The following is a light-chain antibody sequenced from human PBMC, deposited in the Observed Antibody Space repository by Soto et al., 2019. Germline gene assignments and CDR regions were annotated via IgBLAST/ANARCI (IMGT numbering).Light chain of an antibody. Sequence: QSALTQPASVSGSPGQSITISCTGTSSDVGGYNYVSWYQQYPGKAPKLMIYEVSDRPSGVSNRFSGSKSGNTASLTISGLQAEDEADYYCSSYRSSITYLFGTGTKFTVL. CDR2: EVS. V-gene: IGLV2-14*01. J-gene: IGLJ1*01. CDR3: SSYRSSITYL. CDR1: SSDVGGYNY.